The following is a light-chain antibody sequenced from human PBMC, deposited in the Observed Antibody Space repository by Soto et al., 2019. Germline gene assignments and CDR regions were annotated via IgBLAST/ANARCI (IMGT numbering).Light chain of an antibody. CDR1: QGIGND. V-gene: IGKV1-6*01. J-gene: IGKJ1*01. Sequence: AIQMTQSPSSLSASVGDRVTITCRASQGIGNDLGWYQEKPGKAPNLLIYAASNLQSGVPSRFSGSGSGTDFTLTISSLQPEDFATYYCLHDYNYPWTFGQGTKVEIK. CDR2: AAS. CDR3: LHDYNYPWT.